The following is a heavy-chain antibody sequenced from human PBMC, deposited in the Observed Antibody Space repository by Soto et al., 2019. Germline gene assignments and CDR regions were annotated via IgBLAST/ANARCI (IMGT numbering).Heavy chain of an antibody. CDR3: ARDGTIFGYYYYYYMDV. J-gene: IGHJ6*03. D-gene: IGHD3-3*01. Sequence: SVKVSCTASGGTFSSYTISWVRQAPGQGLEWMGRIIPILGIANYAQKFQGRVTITADKSTSTAYMELSSLRSEDTAVYYCARDGTIFGYYYYYYMDVWGKGTTVTVSS. CDR2: IIPILGIA. V-gene: IGHV1-69*04. CDR1: GGTFSSYT.